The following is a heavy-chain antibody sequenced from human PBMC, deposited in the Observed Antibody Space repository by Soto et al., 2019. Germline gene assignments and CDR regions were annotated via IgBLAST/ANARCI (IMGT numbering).Heavy chain of an antibody. CDR1: GGTFSSYA. CDR2: IIPIFGTA. V-gene: IGHV1-69*13. Sequence: SVKVSCKASGGTFSSYAISWVRQAPGQGLEWMGGIIPIFGTANYAQKFQGRVTITADESTSTAYMELSSLRSEDTAVYYCTKDAKFDDIYTGYFVNDLWGR. D-gene: IGHD3-9*01. CDR3: TKDAKFDDIYTGYFVNDL. J-gene: IGHJ2*01.